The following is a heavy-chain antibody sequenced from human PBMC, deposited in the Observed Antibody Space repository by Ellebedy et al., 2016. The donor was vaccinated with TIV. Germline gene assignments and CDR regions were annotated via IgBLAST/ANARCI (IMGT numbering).Heavy chain of an antibody. CDR2: IGKSSSET. CDR1: GFTFSDHY. V-gene: IGHV3-11*06. J-gene: IGHJ6*02. CDR3: ARGHYGMDV. Sequence: PGGSLRLSCVVSGFTFSDHYMSWIRQAPGKGLEWVSYIGKSSSETNYADSGKGRFTISRDNGKNSLYLQMNSLRGDDTAVYYCARGHYGMDVWGQGTTVTVSS.